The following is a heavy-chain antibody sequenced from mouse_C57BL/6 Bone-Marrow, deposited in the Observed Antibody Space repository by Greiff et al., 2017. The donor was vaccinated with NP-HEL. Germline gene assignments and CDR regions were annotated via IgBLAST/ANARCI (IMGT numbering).Heavy chain of an antibody. D-gene: IGHD1-1*01. V-gene: IGHV5-6*01. Sequence: DVQLQESGGDLVKPGGSLKLSCAASGFTFSSYGMSWVRQTPDKRLEWVATISSGGSYTYYPDSVKGRFTISRDNAKNTLYLQMSSLKSEDTAMYYCARSLLLPTGDYAMDYWGQGTSVTVSS. CDR2: ISSGGSYT. CDR3: ARSLLLPTGDYAMDY. CDR1: GFTFSSYG. J-gene: IGHJ4*01.